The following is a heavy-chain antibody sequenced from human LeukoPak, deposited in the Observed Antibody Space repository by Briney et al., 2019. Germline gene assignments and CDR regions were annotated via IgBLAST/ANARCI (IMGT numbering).Heavy chain of an antibody. V-gene: IGHV1-2*02. J-gene: IGHJ4*02. CDR3: ARVVDFWSGPIPY. CDR1: GYTFTGYY. CDR2: INPNSGGT. D-gene: IGHD3-3*01. Sequence: ASVKVSCKASGYTFTGYYMHWVRQAPGQGLEWMGWINPNSGGTNYAQKFQGRVTMTRDTSISTAYMELSRLRSDDTAVYYCARVVDFWSGPIPYWGQGTLVTVSS.